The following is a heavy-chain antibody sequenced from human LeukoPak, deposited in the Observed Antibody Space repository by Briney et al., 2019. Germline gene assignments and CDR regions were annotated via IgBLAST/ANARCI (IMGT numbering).Heavy chain of an antibody. CDR1: GGSVSSGSYY. D-gene: IGHD4-17*01. CDR3: AREDGDYDY. CDR2: IYYSGST. V-gene: IGHV4-61*01. Sequence: PGGSLRLSCTVSGGSVSSGSYYWSWIRQPPGKGLEWIGYIYYSGSTNYNPSLKSRVTISVDTSKNQFSLKLSSVTAADTAVYYCAREDGDYDYWGQGTLVTVSS. J-gene: IGHJ4*02.